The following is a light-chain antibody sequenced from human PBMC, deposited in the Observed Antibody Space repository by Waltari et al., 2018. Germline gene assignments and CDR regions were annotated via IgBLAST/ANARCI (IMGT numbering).Light chain of an antibody. CDR2: LAS. V-gene: IGKV1-16*01. Sequence: DIQMTQSPSSVSASVGDTVTITCRASQGIATNLAWFQQKPGQAPKPLIYLASRLQSGIPSRFRGSGSGTYFTLTINSLQPEDSATYYRQHYNDYPWTFGQGTKVEI. CDR1: QGIATN. CDR3: QHYNDYPWT. J-gene: IGKJ1*01.